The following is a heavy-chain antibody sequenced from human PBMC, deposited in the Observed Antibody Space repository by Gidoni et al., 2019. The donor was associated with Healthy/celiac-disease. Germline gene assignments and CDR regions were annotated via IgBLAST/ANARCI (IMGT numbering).Heavy chain of an antibody. V-gene: IGHV3-74*01. D-gene: IGHD3-22*01. Sequence: EVQLVESGGGLVQPAGSLSLSCASSGFTFSSYWMHWVRQAPGKGLVWVSRINSDGSSTSYADSVKGRFTISRDNAKNTLYLQMNSLRAEDTAVYYCARGDRFGGYYDWGQGTLVTVSS. J-gene: IGHJ4*02. CDR1: GFTFSSYW. CDR2: INSDGSST. CDR3: ARGDRFGGYYD.